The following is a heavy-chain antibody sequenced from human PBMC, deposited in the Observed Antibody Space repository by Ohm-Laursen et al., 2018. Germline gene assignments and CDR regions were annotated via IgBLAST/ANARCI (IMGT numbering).Heavy chain of an antibody. J-gene: IGHJ4*02. V-gene: IGHV3-11*01. CDR2: ISSSGSTI. D-gene: IGHD3-22*01. CDR3: ARPYDSSGPLGDY. Sequence: SLRLSCAASGFTFSDYYMSWIRQAPGKGLEWASYISSSGSTIYYADSVKGRFTISRDNAMNSLYLQMNSLRAEDTAVYYCARPYDSSGPLGDYWGQGTLVTVSS. CDR1: GFTFSDYY.